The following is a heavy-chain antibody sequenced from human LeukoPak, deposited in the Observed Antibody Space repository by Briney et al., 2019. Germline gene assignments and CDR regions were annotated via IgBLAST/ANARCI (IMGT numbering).Heavy chain of an antibody. CDR2: INANSGGT. D-gene: IGHD3-22*01. J-gene: IGHJ3*01. V-gene: IGHV1-2*06. CDR3: ARTYCFDSTGSRDAFDF. CDR1: GYTFTDYC. Sequence: GASVKVSCKASGYTFTDYCMHWVRQAPGQGLEWMGRINANSGGTNYAQKSQGRVTMTRDTSISTAYMELSRLRSDDAAVYYCARTYCFDSTGSRDAFDFWGQGTMVIVST.